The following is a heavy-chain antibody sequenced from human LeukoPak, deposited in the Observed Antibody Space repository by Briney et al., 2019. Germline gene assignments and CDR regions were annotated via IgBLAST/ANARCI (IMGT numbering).Heavy chain of an antibody. Sequence: KPGGSLRLSCAASGFTFSDYYMSWVRQAPGKGLEWVSYISGSGTTIYYADSVRGRFNISRDNARNSLFLQMNSLRAEDTAMYYCTREDFYYASGYWGQGTMVTVSS. D-gene: IGHD3-10*01. CDR1: GFTFSDYY. J-gene: IGHJ4*02. CDR3: TREDFYYASGY. V-gene: IGHV3-11*04. CDR2: ISGSGTTI.